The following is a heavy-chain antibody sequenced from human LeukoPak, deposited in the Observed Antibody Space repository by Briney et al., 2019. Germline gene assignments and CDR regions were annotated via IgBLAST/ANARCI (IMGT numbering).Heavy chain of an antibody. CDR3: ASQDYDILTGHYGMDV. CDR1: GGSISSGGSS. J-gene: IGHJ6*02. D-gene: IGHD3-9*01. CDR2: IYHSGST. Sequence: SQTLSLTCAVSGGSISSGGSSWSWIRQPPGKGLEWIGYIYHSGSTYYNPSLKSRVTISVDRSKNQFSLKLSSVTAADTAVYYCASQDYDILTGHYGMDVWGQGTTVTVSS. V-gene: IGHV4-30-2*01.